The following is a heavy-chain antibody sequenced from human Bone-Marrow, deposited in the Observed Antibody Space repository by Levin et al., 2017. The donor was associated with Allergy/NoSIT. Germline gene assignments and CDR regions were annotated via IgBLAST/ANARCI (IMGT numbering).Heavy chain of an antibody. J-gene: IGHJ5*02. CDR2: IIPIFDGT. V-gene: IGHV1-69*13. Sequence: AASVKVSCKASGGTFNSYAISWVRQAPGQGLEWMGQIIPIFDGTTYEQKFQGRVPLTADESTNTAYMELGSLESDDTALYYCASQRSCSSVSCAFGPWGQGSLVTVSA. CDR3: ASQRSCSSVSCAFGP. CDR1: GGTFNSYA. D-gene: IGHD2-15*01.